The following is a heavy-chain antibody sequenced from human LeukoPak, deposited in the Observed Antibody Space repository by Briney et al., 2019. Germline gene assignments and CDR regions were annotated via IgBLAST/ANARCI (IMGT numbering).Heavy chain of an antibody. CDR1: GYSISSGYY. V-gene: IGHV4-38-2*01. Sequence: SETLSLTCAVSGYSISSGYYWGWIRQPPGKGLEWIGSIYHSGSTYYNPSLKRRVTISVDTSKNQFSLKLSSVTAADTAVYYCARQAGRLYDYVWGSYRPNWFDPWGQGTLVTVSS. J-gene: IGHJ5*02. CDR2: IYHSGST. CDR3: ARQAGRLYDYVWGSYRPNWFDP. D-gene: IGHD3-16*02.